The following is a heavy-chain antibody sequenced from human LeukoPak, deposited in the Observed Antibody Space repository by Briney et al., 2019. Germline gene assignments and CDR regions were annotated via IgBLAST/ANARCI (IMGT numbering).Heavy chain of an antibody. J-gene: IGHJ4*02. CDR3: AKDYSAAHEY. CDR1: GFTFSRYG. D-gene: IGHD6-13*01. V-gene: IGHV3-30*02. Sequence: GPLRLSCVASGFTFSRYGMNWVRPAPGKGLEWVAFIRYDGSNKYYADSVKGRFTISRDNSKNTLYLQMNSLRAEETAVYYCAKDYSAAHEYWGQGALVTVSS. CDR2: IRYDGSNK.